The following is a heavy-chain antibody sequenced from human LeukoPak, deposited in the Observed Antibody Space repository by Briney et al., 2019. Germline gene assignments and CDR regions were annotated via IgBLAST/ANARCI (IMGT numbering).Heavy chain of an antibody. J-gene: IGHJ6*03. Sequence: ASVKVSCKASGYTFTTYDINWVRQASGQGLEWMGWINPNSGNTGYARKFQGRVTMTRDVSTSTAYMELSSLTSDDAAVYYCARGTMGELPYYYYMDVWGKGTTVTVSS. CDR3: ARGTMGELPYYYYMDV. V-gene: IGHV1-8*01. CDR2: INPNSGNT. D-gene: IGHD1-26*01. CDR1: GYTFTTYD.